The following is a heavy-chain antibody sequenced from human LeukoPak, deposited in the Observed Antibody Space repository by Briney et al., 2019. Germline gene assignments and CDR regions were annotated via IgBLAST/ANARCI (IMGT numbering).Heavy chain of an antibody. CDR3: ARDRYDSSGYLTLDY. J-gene: IGHJ4*02. D-gene: IGHD3-22*01. CDR1: GFTFSSYG. V-gene: IGHV3-33*01. Sequence: PGGSLRLSCAASGFTFSSYGMHWARQAPGKGLEWVAVIWYDGSNKYYADSVKGRFTISRDNSKNTLYLQMNSLRAEDTAVYYCARDRYDSSGYLTLDYWGQGTLVTVSS. CDR2: IWYDGSNK.